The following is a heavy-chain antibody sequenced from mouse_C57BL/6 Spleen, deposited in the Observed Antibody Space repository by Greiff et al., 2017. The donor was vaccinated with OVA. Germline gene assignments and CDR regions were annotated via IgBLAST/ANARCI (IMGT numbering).Heavy chain of an antibody. CDR3: GRERDEYGMDY. J-gene: IGHJ4*01. D-gene: IGHD5-2*01. CDR2: IYPNSGGT. V-gene: IGHV1-72*01. Sequence: VQLQQSGAELVKPGASVKLSCKASGYTFTSSWMHWVKQRPGRGLEWIGRIYPNSGGTKYNEKFKSKATLTVDKPSSTAYMQLSSLTSEDSAVYYCGRERDEYGMDYWGQGTTVTVSS. CDR1: GYTFTSSW.